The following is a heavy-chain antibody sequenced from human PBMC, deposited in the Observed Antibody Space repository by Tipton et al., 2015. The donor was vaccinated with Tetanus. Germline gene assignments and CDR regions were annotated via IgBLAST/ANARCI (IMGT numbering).Heavy chain of an antibody. CDR1: GYTFTSYD. D-gene: IGHD3-3*01. CDR3: ARGRYYDFWSEAVDGMDV. V-gene: IGHV1-8*01. Sequence: QLVQSGPEVKKPGASVKVSCKASGYTFTSYDINWVRQATGQGLEWMGWMNPNSGNTGYAQKFQGRVTMTRNTSISTAYMELSSLRSEDTAVYYCARGRYYDFWSEAVDGMDVWGQGSTVTVSS. CDR2: MNPNSGNT. J-gene: IGHJ6*02.